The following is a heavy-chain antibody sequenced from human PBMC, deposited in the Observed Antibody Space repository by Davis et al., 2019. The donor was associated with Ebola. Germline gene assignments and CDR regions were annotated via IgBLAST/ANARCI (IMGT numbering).Heavy chain of an antibody. CDR2: LGTSADT. CDR3: ATTPQYSSGQNKPFDY. CDR1: GFTFSSYG. D-gene: IGHD6-19*01. J-gene: IGHJ4*02. Sequence: GESLKISCAASGFTFSSYGMHWVRQAPGKGLEWVSTLGTSADTYYADSVKGRFTISRDNSKNTLYLQMNSLRAEDTAVYYCATTPQYSSGQNKPFDYWGQGTLVTVSS. V-gene: IGHV3-NL1*01.